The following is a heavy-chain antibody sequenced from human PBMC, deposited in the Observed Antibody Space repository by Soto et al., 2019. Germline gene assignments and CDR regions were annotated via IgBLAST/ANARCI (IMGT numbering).Heavy chain of an antibody. CDR3: ARVGPWVPYYYDSSPYTFENWFDP. D-gene: IGHD3-22*01. CDR1: GYSVSSSGYY. V-gene: IGHV4-38-2*02. J-gene: IGHJ5*02. Sequence: SETLSLTCSVSGYSVSSSGYYWTWLRQPPGKGLEWIGSIYHGGSTYYNPSLNSRVTLSIDMTNNHVSLILNSVTAADTAVYYCARVGPWVPYYYDSSPYTFENWFDPWGQGTLVTVSS. CDR2: IYHGGST.